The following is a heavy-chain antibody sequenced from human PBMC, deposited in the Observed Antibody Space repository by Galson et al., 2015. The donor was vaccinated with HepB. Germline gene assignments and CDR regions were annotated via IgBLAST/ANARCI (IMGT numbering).Heavy chain of an antibody. CDR1: RFTVSSNY. CDR2: IYSGGRT. J-gene: IGHJ6*03. Sequence: SLRLSCAASRFTVSSNYMTWVRQAPGKGLEWVSVIYSGGRTYYAASVEGRFTISRDNFKNMLFLQMNNLRAEDTAVYYCARDGGAPYYYMDVWGKGTTVTVSS. D-gene: IGHD3-16*01. CDR3: ARDGGAPYYYMDV. V-gene: IGHV3-53*01.